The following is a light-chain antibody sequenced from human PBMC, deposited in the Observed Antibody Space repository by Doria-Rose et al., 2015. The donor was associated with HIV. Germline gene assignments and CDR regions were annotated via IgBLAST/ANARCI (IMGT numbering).Light chain of an antibody. CDR2: WAS. Sequence: TQPPESLGMSLGERATLNCKSNQSLLYTSKNYLAWYQQKPGQPPKLLIYWASTRQSVLPARFSGSGSGTDFTLTISSLEAEDVAVYYCQQYYDTPSFGPGTTVDIK. V-gene: IGKV4-1*01. CDR3: QQYYDTPS. CDR1: QSLLYTSKNY. J-gene: IGKJ3*01.